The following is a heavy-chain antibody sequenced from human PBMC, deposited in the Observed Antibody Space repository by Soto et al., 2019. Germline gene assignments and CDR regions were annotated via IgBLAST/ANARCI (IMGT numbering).Heavy chain of an antibody. J-gene: IGHJ3*01. V-gene: IGHV3-23*01. CDR3: AHPRGFGVFDAYDF. D-gene: IGHD3-10*01. CDR2: ISGSGGST. CDR1: GFTFSTYA. Sequence: PGGSLRLSCAASGFTFSTYAMSWVRQAPGKGLAWVSAISGSGGSTFYADSVKGRFTISRDNSIYTLYLQMNSLRTEDTAVYYCAHPRGFGVFDAYDFWGQGTMVTVSS.